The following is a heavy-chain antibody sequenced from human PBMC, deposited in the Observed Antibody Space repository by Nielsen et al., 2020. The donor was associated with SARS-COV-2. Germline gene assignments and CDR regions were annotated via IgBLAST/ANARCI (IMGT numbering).Heavy chain of an antibody. CDR2: ISYDGSNK. CDR1: GFTFSSYG. D-gene: IGHD6-19*01. CDR3: AKERIAVAGTAVYYYGMDV. Sequence: GGSLRLSCAASGFTFSSYGMHWVRKAPGKGLEWVAVISYDGSNKYYADSVKGRFTISRDNSKNTLYLQMNSMRAEDTAVYYCAKERIAVAGTAVYYYGMDVWGQGTTVIVSS. V-gene: IGHV3-30*18. J-gene: IGHJ6*02.